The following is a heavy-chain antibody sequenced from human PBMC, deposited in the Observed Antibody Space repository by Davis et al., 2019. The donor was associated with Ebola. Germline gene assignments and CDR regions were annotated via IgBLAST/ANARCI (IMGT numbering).Heavy chain of an antibody. CDR2: IYPGDSDA. J-gene: IGHJ4*02. Sequence: GESLKISCKGSGYRFTSSWLGWVRQTPARGLEWMGIIYPGDSDARYSPSFQGHVTISADKSINTAYLQWTSLQASDTAMYFCARSYYFDSSGFYPLGYWGQGTVVTVYS. CDR3: ARSYYFDSSGFYPLGY. D-gene: IGHD3-22*01. V-gene: IGHV5-51*01. CDR1: GYRFTSSW.